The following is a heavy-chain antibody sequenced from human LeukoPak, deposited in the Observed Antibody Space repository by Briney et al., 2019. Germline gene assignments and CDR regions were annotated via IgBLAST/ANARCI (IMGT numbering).Heavy chain of an antibody. CDR2: IRHDGSDK. CDR3: TTEGYNWNQQDY. V-gene: IGHV3-30*02. CDR1: GFTFSKYG. Sequence: GGSLRLSCEASGFTFSKYGMHWVRQAPGKGLEWVAFIRHDGSDKYYIDSVKDRFIISRDNSKNTLYLQMNSLKTEDTAVYYCTTEGYNWNQQDYWGQGTLVTVSS. J-gene: IGHJ4*02. D-gene: IGHD1-20*01.